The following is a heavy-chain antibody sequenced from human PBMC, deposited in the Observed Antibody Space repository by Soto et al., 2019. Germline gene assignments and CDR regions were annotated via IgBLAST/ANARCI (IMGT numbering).Heavy chain of an antibody. Sequence: NPSETMSLTCTVSGGSISSYYWSWIRQPPGKGLEWIGYIYYSGSTNYNPSLKSRVTISVDTSKNQFSLKLSSLRSEDTAVYYCASPTTVVPEDYYGMDVWGQGTTVTVSS. D-gene: IGHD4-17*01. J-gene: IGHJ6*02. CDR2: IYYSGST. CDR3: ASPTTVVPEDYYGMDV. V-gene: IGHV4-59*01. CDR1: GGSISSYY.